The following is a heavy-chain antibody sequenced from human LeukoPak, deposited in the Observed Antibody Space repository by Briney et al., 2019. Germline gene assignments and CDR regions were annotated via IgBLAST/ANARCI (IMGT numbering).Heavy chain of an antibody. CDR3: ARDLKMGYSSGRYSWGTGSSNDY. J-gene: IGHJ4*02. CDR1: GYTFTGYY. V-gene: IGHV1-2*02. CDR2: INPNSGGT. Sequence: ASVKVSCKASGYTFTGYYMHWVRQAPGQGLEWMGWINPNSGGTNYAQKLQGRVTMTTDTSTSTAYMELRSLRSDDTAVYYCARDLKMGYSSGRYSWGTGSSNDYWGQGTLVTVSS. D-gene: IGHD6-19*01.